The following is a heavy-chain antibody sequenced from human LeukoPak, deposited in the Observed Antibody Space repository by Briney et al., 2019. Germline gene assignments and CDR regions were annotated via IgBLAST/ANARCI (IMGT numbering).Heavy chain of an antibody. CDR1: GGSISRYY. CDR3: ATSYGSSWYDY. J-gene: IGHJ4*02. D-gene: IGHD6-13*01. CDR2: IYYSGST. Sequence: SETLSLTRTVSGGSISRYYWSWIRQPPGKGLEWIGYIYYSGSTNYNPSLKSRVTISVDTSKNQFSLKLSSVTAADTAVYYCATSYGSSWYDYWGQGTLVTVSS. V-gene: IGHV4-59*01.